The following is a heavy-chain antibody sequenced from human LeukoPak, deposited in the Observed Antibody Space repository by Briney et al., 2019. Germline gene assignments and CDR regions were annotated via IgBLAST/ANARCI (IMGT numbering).Heavy chain of an antibody. V-gene: IGHV4-59*01. D-gene: IGHD3-22*01. J-gene: IGHJ4*02. CDR3: ARDYYDSSGCFGS. CDR2: IYYTGRT. Sequence: SETLSLTCTVSGRPISTYYWSWLRHPPGRGLERIAYIYYTGRTSYTPSLKSRVTMSVDTSKKHFSLNLSSVTAADTAVYYCARDYYDSSGCFGSWGQGTLVTASS. CDR1: GRPISTYY.